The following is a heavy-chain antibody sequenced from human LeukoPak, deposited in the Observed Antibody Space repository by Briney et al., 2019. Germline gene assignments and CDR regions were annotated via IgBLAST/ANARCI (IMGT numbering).Heavy chain of an antibody. CDR3: ARGGQGGTTVRNYYYYGMDV. Sequence: SVTVSCKASGYTFTSYYMHWVRQAPGQGLEWMGRIIPILGIANYAQKFQGRVTITADKSTSTAYMELSSLRSEDTAVYYCARGGQGGTTVRNYYYYGMDVWGQGTTVTVSS. CDR2: IIPILGIA. V-gene: IGHV1-69*04. J-gene: IGHJ6*02. D-gene: IGHD4-17*01. CDR1: GYTFTSYY.